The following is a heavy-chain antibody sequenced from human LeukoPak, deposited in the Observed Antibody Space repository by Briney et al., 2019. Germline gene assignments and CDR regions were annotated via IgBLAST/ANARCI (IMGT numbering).Heavy chain of an antibody. J-gene: IGHJ4*02. CDR3: AILPRGELLFDY. CDR1: GYTLTELS. CDR2: FDPEDGET. Sequence: GASVKVSFKVSGYTLTELSMHWVRQAPGKGLEWMGGFDPEDGETIYAQKFQGRVTMTEDTSTDTAYMELSSLRSEDTAVYYCAILPRGELLFDYWGQGTLVTVSS. V-gene: IGHV1-24*01. D-gene: IGHD1-26*01.